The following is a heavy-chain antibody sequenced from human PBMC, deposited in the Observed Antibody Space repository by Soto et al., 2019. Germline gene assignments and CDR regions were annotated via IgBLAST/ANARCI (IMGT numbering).Heavy chain of an antibody. J-gene: IGHJ3*02. CDR3: ARDPHYYDSSGPVDI. CDR1: GYTFTCYY. V-gene: IGHV1-46*03. Sequence: ASVKVSCKASGYTFTCYYMHWVRQAPGQGLEWMGIINPSGGSTSYAQKFQGRVTMTRDTSTSTVYMELSSLRSEDTAVYYCARDPHYYDSSGPVDIWGQGTMVTVSS. D-gene: IGHD3-22*01. CDR2: INPSGGST.